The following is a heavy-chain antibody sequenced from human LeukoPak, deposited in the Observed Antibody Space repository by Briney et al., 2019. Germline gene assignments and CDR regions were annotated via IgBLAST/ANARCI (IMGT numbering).Heavy chain of an antibody. CDR1: GFTFSSYV. J-gene: IGHJ5*02. D-gene: IGHD6-13*01. V-gene: IGHV3-7*01. Sequence: GGSLRLSCAASGFTFSSYVMSWVRQAPGKGLERLATIKKDGSEKYYVDSVKGRFTISRDNAKNSLDLQMNSLRAEDTAVYYCARGAWYGISWGQGTLVTVSS. CDR2: IKKDGSEK. CDR3: ARGAWYGIS.